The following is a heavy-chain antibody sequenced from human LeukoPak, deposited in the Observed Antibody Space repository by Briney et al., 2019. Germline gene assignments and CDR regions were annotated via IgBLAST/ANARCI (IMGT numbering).Heavy chain of an antibody. CDR1: GITFSRFW. Sequence: PGGSLRLSCAASGITFSRFWMSWVRQAPGKGLQWVANINQDGSEKHYVDSVKGRFTISRDNAENSLYLQMNSLRAEDTAVYFCARGGGLDVWGQGATVTVSS. V-gene: IGHV3-7*03. CDR3: ARGGGLDV. D-gene: IGHD3-16*01. J-gene: IGHJ6*02. CDR2: INQDGSEK.